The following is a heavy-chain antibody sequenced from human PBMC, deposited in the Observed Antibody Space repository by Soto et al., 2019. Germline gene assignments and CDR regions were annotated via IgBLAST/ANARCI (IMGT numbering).Heavy chain of an antibody. D-gene: IGHD3-10*01. CDR1: GGSISSYY. J-gene: IGHJ6*02. CDR2: IYYSGST. Sequence: QVQLQESGPGLVKPSETLSLTCTVSGGSISSYYWSWIRQPPGKGLEWIGYIYYSGSTNYNPSLKSRVTISVDTSKNQFSLKLSSVTAADTAVYYCARDLGYYYGSGSSYYYGMDVWGQGTTVTVSS. CDR3: ARDLGYYYGSGSSYYYGMDV. V-gene: IGHV4-59*01.